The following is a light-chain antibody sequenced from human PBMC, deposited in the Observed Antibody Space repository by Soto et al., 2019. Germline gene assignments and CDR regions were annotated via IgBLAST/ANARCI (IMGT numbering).Light chain of an antibody. CDR2: AAS. V-gene: IGKV3-15*01. CDR3: QQYNKWPPYT. J-gene: IGKJ2*01. Sequence: EIVMTQSPVILSVSPGERATLSCRASQSVSSDLVWYQQKPGQAPRLLIYAASTRAHGIPARFSGSGSGTEFTLTINSLQSEDFAVYYCQQYNKWPPYTFGQGTKV. CDR1: QSVSSD.